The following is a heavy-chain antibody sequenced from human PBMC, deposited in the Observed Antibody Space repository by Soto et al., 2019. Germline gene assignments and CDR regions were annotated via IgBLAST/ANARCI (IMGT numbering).Heavy chain of an antibody. V-gene: IGHV3-23*01. Sequence: EVQVLESGGGLVQPGGSLRLSCAASGFSFDTYCMTWVRQAPGKGPQWVSAISGTGANTYYVDSVKGRFTISRDNSKNALYLQMNGLRAEDTAIYYCARLSGADPHYYYCMDVWGQGTTVTVSS. CDR3: ARLSGADPHYYYCMDV. CDR2: ISGTGANT. CDR1: GFSFDTYC. J-gene: IGHJ6*02. D-gene: IGHD2-8*01.